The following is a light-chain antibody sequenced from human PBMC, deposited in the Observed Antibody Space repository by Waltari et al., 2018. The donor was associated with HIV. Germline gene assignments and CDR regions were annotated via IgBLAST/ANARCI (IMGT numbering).Light chain of an antibody. CDR3: LLSYSGTRPWV. CDR1: TGAVTSGHY. Sequence: QAVVTQEPSLTVSPGGTVTLTCGSSTGAVTSGHYPYWFQQKPGQAPRTLIFDTSNKHSWTPALFSCSLLGGKAALTLSGAQPEDEAEYYCLLSYSGTRPWVFGGGTKLTVL. V-gene: IGLV7-46*01. J-gene: IGLJ3*02. CDR2: DTS.